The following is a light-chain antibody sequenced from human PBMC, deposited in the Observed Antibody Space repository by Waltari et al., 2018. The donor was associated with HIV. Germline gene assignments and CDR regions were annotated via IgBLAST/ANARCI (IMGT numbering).Light chain of an antibody. J-gene: IGKJ2*01. CDR1: QGIRND. V-gene: IGKV1-17*01. Sequence: DIQMTQSPSSLSASVGDRVTITCRASQGIRNDLGWYRQKPGTTPRRLVYSASTLQSGVSSRFSGSGSGTEFTLTISSLQPEDSATYYCLQHYDYPRSFGQGTKLGI. CDR3: LQHYDYPRS. CDR2: SAS.